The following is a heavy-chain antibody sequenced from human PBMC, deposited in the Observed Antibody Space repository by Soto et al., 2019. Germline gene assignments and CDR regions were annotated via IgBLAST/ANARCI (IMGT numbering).Heavy chain of an antibody. CDR2: IYSGGST. D-gene: IGHD5-12*01. CDR1: GFTVSSNY. CDR3: ARWSPEGYSGRP. J-gene: IGHJ5*02. Sequence: EVQLVESGGGLVQPGGSLRLSCAASGFTVSSNYMSWVRQAPGKGLEWVSVIYSGGSTYYADSVKGRFTISRDNSKNTLYLHMNSLRAEDTAVYYCARWSPEGYSGRPWGQGTLVTVSS. V-gene: IGHV3-66*01.